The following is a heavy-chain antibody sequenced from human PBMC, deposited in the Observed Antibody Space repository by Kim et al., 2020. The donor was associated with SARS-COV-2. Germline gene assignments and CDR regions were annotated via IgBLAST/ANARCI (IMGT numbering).Heavy chain of an antibody. CDR2: INPSGGST. D-gene: IGHD3-3*01. CDR1: GYTFTSYY. Sequence: ASVKVSCKASGYTFTSYYMHWVRQAPGQGLEWMGIINPSGGSTSYAQKFQGRVTMTRDTSTSTVYMELSSLRSEDTAVYYCARAPDYDFWRGYYFGTEVRTDACDIWGQGTMVTVSS. CDR3: ARAPDYDFWRGYYFGTEVRTDACDI. J-gene: IGHJ3*02. V-gene: IGHV1-46*01.